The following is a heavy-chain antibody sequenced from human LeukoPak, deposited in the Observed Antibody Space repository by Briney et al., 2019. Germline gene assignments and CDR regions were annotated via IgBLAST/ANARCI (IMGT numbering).Heavy chain of an antibody. CDR1: GFTFSSYW. Sequence: GGSLRLSCAASGFTFSSYWMHWVRQAPGKGLVWVSRINTDESSSGYADSVKGRFTISRDNAKNTLYLQMNSLRAEDTAVYYCARGPSRLDAFDIWGQGTLVTVSS. CDR3: ARGPSRLDAFDI. CDR2: INTDESSS. V-gene: IGHV3-74*01. J-gene: IGHJ3*02.